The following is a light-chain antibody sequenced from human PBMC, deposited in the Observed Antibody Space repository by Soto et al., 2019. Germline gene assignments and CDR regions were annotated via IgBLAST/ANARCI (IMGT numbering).Light chain of an antibody. CDR1: QSISSW. J-gene: IGKJ3*01. Sequence: DIQMTQSPSTLSASVGDRVTNTCRASQSISSWLAWYRQKPGKAPKLLIYKASSLESGVPSRFSGSGSGTEFSLTISSLQPDDFATYYCQHYNTYSGTFGPGTKVDIK. CDR3: QHYNTYSGT. CDR2: KAS. V-gene: IGKV1-5*03.